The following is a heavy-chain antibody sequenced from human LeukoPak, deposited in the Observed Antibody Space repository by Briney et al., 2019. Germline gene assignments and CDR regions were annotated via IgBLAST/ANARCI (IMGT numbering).Heavy chain of an antibody. V-gene: IGHV3-30*04. CDR2: ISYDGSNK. D-gene: IGHD3-9*01. CDR1: GFTFSSYA. CDR3: AKDKAYYDILTGLYCDS. J-gene: IGHJ4*02. Sequence: PGGSLRLSCAASGFTFSSYAMHWVRQAPGKGLEWVAVISYDGSNKYYADSVKGRFTISRDNSENTVDLQLNSLRAEDSAVYYCAKDKAYYDILTGLYCDSWGQGTLVTVSS.